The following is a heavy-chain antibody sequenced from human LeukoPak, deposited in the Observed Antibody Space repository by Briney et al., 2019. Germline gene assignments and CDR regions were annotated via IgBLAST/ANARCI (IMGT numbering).Heavy chain of an antibody. CDR1: GYTFTSYY. Sequence: GASVKVSCKASGYTFTSYYMHWVRQAPGQGLEWMGIINPSGGSTSYAQKFQGRVTMTRDTSTSTVYMELSSLRSEDTAVYYCARDLGGYGSGSYFDHWGQGTLVTVSS. D-gene: IGHD3-10*01. CDR3: ARDLGGYGSGSYFDH. V-gene: IGHV1-46*01. J-gene: IGHJ4*02. CDR2: INPSGGST.